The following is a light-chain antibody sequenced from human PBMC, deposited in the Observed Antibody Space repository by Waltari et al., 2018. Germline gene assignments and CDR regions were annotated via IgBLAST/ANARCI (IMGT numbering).Light chain of an antibody. CDR2: DAS. CDR1: QSVNDY. J-gene: IGKJ4*01. Sequence: EVVLTQSPATLSLSPGERATLSCRASQSVNDYLAWYQQKPGQAPRLLMYDASNRATGIPARFIGSGSGTDFTLTISSLESEDFAVYYCQQRSNWPLTFGGGTKVEIK. CDR3: QQRSNWPLT. V-gene: IGKV3-11*01.